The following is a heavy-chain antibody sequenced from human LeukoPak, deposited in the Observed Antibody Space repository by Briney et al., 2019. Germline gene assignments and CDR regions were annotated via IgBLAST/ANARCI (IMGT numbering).Heavy chain of an antibody. CDR3: ARDRGYGSGINWFDP. J-gene: IGHJ5*02. CDR2: ISTSSSYI. V-gene: IGHV3-21*01. CDR1: GFTFSSNN. Sequence: GGSLRLSCAASGFTFSSNNMNWVRQAPGTGLEWVSSISTSSSYIYYADSVKGRFTISRDNAKNSLFLQMNSLRPEDTAVYYCARDRGYGSGINWFDPWGQGTLVTVSS. D-gene: IGHD3-10*01.